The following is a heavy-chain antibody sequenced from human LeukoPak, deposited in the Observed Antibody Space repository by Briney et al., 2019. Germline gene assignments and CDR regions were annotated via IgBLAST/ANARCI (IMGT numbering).Heavy chain of an antibody. V-gene: IGHV3-23*01. Sequence: GGSLRLSCAASGFTFSSYAMSWVRQAPGKGLEWVSAISGSGGTTYYADSVKGRFTISRDNSKNTLHLQMNSLRAEDTAIYYCAKDGHYYYDSSGYYFFDYWGQGTLVTVSS. CDR3: AKDGHYYYDSSGYYFFDY. CDR1: GFTFSSYA. J-gene: IGHJ4*02. CDR2: ISGSGGTT. D-gene: IGHD3-22*01.